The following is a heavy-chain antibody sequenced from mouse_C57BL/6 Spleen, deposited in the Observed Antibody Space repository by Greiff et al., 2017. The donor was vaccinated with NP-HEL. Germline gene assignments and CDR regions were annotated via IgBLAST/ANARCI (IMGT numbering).Heavy chain of an antibody. CDR3: ARKDDYYYAMDY. V-gene: IGHV1-55*01. CDR2: IYPGSGST. J-gene: IGHJ4*01. Sequence: VQLQQPGAELVKPGASVKMSCKASGYTFTSYWITWVKQRPGQGLEWIGDIYPGSGSTNYHEKFKSKATLTVDTSSSTAYMQLSSLTSEDSAVYYCARKDDYYYAMDYWGQGTSVTVSS. CDR1: GYTFTSYW. D-gene: IGHD2-4*01.